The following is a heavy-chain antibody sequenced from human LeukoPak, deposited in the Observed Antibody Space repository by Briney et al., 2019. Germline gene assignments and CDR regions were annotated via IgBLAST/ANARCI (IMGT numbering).Heavy chain of an antibody. V-gene: IGHV4-39*01. CDR3: AGRGYCSGGSCYGVSMHV. D-gene: IGHD2-15*01. CDR2: IYYSGST. Sequence: SETLSLTCIVSGGSISSSSYYWGWIRQPPGKGLEWIGNIYYSGSTYYNPSLKSRVTISIDTSKTQFSLKLSSVTAADTAVYYCAGRGYCSGGSCYGVSMHVWGQGTTVTVSS. J-gene: IGHJ6*02. CDR1: GGSISSSSYY.